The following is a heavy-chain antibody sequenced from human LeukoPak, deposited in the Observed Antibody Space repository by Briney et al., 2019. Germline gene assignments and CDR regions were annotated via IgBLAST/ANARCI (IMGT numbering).Heavy chain of an antibody. CDR1: GGSISSSNW. Sequence: SETLSLTCAVSGGSISSSNWWSWVRQPPGKGLEWIGEIYHSGSTNYNPSLKSRVTISVDKSKNQFSLKLSSVTAADTAVYYCARDGEYCSGGSCYRYGMDVWGQGTTVTVSS. D-gene: IGHD2-15*01. CDR2: IYHSGST. CDR3: ARDGEYCSGGSCYRYGMDV. V-gene: IGHV4-4*02. J-gene: IGHJ6*02.